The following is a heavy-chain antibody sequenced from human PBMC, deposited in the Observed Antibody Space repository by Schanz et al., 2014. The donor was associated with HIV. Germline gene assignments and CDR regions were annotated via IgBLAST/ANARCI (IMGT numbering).Heavy chain of an antibody. V-gene: IGHV3-30*18. D-gene: IGHD3-22*01. CDR1: GFTFSSYG. CDR3: AKVHTYYYYDSSGYYGYFDY. Sequence: QVQLVESGGGVVQPGRSLRLSCAASGFTFSSYGMHWVRQAPGKGLEWVAVISYDGSNKYYADSVKGRFTISRDNSKNTLDLQMNSLRAEDTAVYYCAKVHTYYYYDSSGYYGYFDYWGQGTLVTVSS. CDR2: ISYDGSNK. J-gene: IGHJ4*02.